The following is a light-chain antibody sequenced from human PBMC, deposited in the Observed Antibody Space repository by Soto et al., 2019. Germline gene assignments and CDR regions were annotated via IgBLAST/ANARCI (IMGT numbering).Light chain of an antibody. V-gene: IGKV3-15*01. Sequence: PGERATLSCRASQSVSSYLAWYQQKPGQAPRLLIYGASTRATGIPARFSGSGSGTEFTLTVSSLQSEDFAVYYCQQYNNWPPITFGQGTRLE. J-gene: IGKJ5*01. CDR3: QQYNNWPPIT. CDR1: QSVSSY. CDR2: GAS.